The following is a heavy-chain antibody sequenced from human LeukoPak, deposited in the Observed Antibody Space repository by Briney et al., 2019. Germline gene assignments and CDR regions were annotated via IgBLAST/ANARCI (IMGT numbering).Heavy chain of an antibody. CDR3: AKDSLADIDY. J-gene: IGHJ4*02. CDR1: GLIFSTYG. CDR2: IRHDGSIK. Sequence: RPGGSLRLSCAASGLIFSTYGMYWVRQAPGKGLEWVAFIRHDGSIKNYADSVKGRSTISRDNSKNTLYLQMNSLRAEDTAVYYCAKDSLADIDYWGQGTLVTVSS. V-gene: IGHV3-30*02. D-gene: IGHD3-16*01.